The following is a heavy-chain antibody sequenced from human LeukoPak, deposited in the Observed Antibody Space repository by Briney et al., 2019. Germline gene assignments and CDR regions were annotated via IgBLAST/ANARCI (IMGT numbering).Heavy chain of an antibody. Sequence: GGSLRLSCAASGFTFSNNWMHWVRRAPGKGLGWVSFVDNDGRATAYADSVKGRFTISRDNAKNTLYLQMNSLRAEDMAVYYCARGGQGAVDYWGPGTLVTVSS. CDR1: GFTFSNNW. V-gene: IGHV3-74*01. J-gene: IGHJ4*02. CDR3: ARGGQGAVDY. CDR2: VDNDGRAT. D-gene: IGHD3-16*01.